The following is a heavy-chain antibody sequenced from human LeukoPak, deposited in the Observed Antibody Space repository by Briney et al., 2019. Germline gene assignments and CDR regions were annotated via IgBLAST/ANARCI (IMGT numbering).Heavy chain of an antibody. CDR2: SRNKANSFTT. D-gene: IGHD1-26*01. CDR1: GFTLSDHY. Sequence: GGSLRLSRAVSGFTLSDHYIDWVRQAPGKGLEWVGRSRNKANSFTTEYAASVKGRFTISRDDSKNSLYLQMNSLKTEDTAVYSCARSSGRSVFDYWGQGTLVAVSS. CDR3: ARSSGRSVFDY. J-gene: IGHJ4*02. V-gene: IGHV3-72*01.